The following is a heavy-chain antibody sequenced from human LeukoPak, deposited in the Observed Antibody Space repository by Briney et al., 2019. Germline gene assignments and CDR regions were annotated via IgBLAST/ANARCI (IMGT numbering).Heavy chain of an antibody. J-gene: IGHJ4*02. V-gene: IGHV3-30*02. CDR1: GFTFSSYG. CDR2: IRYDGSNK. D-gene: IGHD1-26*01. Sequence: GGSLRLSCAASGFTFSSYGMHWVRQAPGKGLEWVAFIRYDGSNKYYADSVKGRFTISRENAKNSLYLQMNSLRAEDTAVYYCAKDVGSCIDYWGQGTLVTVSS. CDR3: AKDVGSCIDY.